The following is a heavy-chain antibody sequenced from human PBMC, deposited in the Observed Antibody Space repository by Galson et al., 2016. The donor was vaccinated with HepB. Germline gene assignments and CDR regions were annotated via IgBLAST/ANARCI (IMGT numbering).Heavy chain of an antibody. D-gene: IGHD6-13*01. J-gene: IGHJ6*02. Sequence: SVKVSCKASGGSLRNYGLSWLRQAPGQGLEWMGRLIPVLSMSNYTQKFQGRVTITADRFTNIGYMELSSLRSEDTAVYYCATGRIVAAGTSHYYAADIWGQGTTVTVSS. V-gene: IGHV1-69*04. CDR2: LIPVLSMS. CDR1: GGSLRNYG. CDR3: ATGRIVAAGTSHYYAADI.